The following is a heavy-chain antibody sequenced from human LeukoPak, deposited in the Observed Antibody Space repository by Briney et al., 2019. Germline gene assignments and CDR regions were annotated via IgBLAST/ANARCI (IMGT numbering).Heavy chain of an antibody. V-gene: IGHV3-21*01. CDR1: GFTFNYHC. CDR2: ISSTSVYT. Sequence: GGSLRLSCAASGFTFNYHCMNWVRQAPGKGLEWLSSISSTSVYTSYADSVKGRFTISRDNARNSLYLQMNNLRAEDTAVYYCARDWISGGWLRNDSSGYFDVWGKGTTVSVSS. D-gene: IGHD3-22*01. J-gene: IGHJ6*04. CDR3: ARDWISGGWLRNDSSGYFDV.